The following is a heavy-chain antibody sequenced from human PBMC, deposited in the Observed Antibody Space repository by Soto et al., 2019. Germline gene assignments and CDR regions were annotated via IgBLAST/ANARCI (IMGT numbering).Heavy chain of an antibody. D-gene: IGHD6-13*01. Sequence: QVQLVQSGAEMKKPGSSVKVSCKVSGDSFSSYAISWVRQAPGEGLEWVGGIIPIFETANYAQNFQGRVTITAVESTTTAYLEVTRLRPQDTALFYCAASDSSSWQHDYWGQGTLITVSS. V-gene: IGHV1-69*01. J-gene: IGHJ4*02. CDR1: GDSFSSYA. CDR2: IIPIFETA. CDR3: AASDSSSWQHDY.